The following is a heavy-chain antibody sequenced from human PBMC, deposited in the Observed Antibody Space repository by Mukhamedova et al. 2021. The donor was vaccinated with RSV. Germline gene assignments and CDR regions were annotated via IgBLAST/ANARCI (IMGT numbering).Heavy chain of an antibody. Sequence: DSVKGRFTISRDNAKNSLYLQMNSLRAEDTAVYYCGRGAGGYWGRGTLVTVSS. J-gene: IGHJ4*02. D-gene: IGHD6-19*01. CDR3: GRGAGGY. V-gene: IGHV3-7*04.